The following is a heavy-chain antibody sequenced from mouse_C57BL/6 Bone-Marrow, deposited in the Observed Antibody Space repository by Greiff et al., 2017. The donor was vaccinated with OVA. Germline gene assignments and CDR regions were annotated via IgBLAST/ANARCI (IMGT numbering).Heavy chain of an antibody. CDR2: IDPSDSYT. Sequence: HVQLQQPWAELVKPGASVKLSCKASGFTFTSYWMQWVKQRPGQGLEWIGEIDPSDSYTNYNQKFKGKATLTVDTSSSTAYMQLSSLTSEDSAVYYCARRVWFFDDWGQGTTLTVSS. V-gene: IGHV1-50*01. D-gene: IGHD2-10*02. CDR1: GFTFTSYW. CDR3: ARRVWFFDD. J-gene: IGHJ2*01.